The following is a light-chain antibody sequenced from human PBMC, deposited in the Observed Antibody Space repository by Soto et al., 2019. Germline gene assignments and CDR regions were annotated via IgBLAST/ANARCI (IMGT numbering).Light chain of an antibody. J-gene: IGLJ1*01. V-gene: IGLV2-14*01. CDR1: SSEVGGYNY. Sequence: QSVLTQPASVSGSPGQSITISCTGTSSEVGGYNYVSWYQQHPSNAPKFMIYDVSNRPSGVSNRFSGSKSGNTASLTISGLQAEDEADYYCSSYTTSNTRQIVFGTGTKVT. CDR3: SSYTTSNTRQIV. CDR2: DVS.